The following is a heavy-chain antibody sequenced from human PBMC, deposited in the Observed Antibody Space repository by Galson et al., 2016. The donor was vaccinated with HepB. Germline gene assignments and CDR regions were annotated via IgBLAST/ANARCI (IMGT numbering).Heavy chain of an antibody. D-gene: IGHD5-18*01. CDR2: IRSKAYGETT. Sequence: SLRLSCAASGFTFSDYSMSWLRQAPGKGLEWVSFIRSKAYGETTEHAASVKGRFIISRDDSKRIVDLQMNSLQTEDTAVYYCARGGYSFGAWGQGTLVTVSS. J-gene: IGHJ5*02. CDR1: GFTFSDYS. V-gene: IGHV3-49*03. CDR3: ARGGYSFGA.